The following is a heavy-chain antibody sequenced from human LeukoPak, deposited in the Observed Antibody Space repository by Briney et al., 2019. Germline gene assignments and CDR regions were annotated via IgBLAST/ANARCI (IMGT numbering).Heavy chain of an antibody. CDR3: AKGHSNGYYYFDS. Sequence: PGGSLRLSCAASGFIFSNYDVHWVRQAPGKGLEWVAVMSYDGSNKYYADSLKGRFTISRDNSKNTVFLQMNSLRGEDTAVYYCAKGHSNGYYYFDSWGQGTLVTVSS. J-gene: IGHJ4*02. CDR2: MSYDGSNK. D-gene: IGHD5-24*01. V-gene: IGHV3-30*18. CDR1: GFIFSNYD.